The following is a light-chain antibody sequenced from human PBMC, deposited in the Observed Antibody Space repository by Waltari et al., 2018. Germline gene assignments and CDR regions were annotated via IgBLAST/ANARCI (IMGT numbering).Light chain of an antibody. V-gene: IGKV1-39*01. CDR2: AAS. Sequence: DIQMTQSPSSLSASVGDRVTITCRASQSISSYLNWYQQKPGKAPKLLIYAASSLQSGVPSRFSGSGSATDFTLTISSLQPEDFATYYCQQSYSTPPFTFGPGTKVDIK. CDR1: QSISSY. CDR3: QQSYSTPPFT. J-gene: IGKJ3*01.